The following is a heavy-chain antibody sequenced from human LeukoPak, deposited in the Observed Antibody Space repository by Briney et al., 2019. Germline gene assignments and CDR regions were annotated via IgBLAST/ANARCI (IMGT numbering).Heavy chain of an antibody. Sequence: ASVKVSCKASGYTFTNYEVNWVRQATGHGLEWMGRMNANSGFTGYAQKFRGRVTMTRDTSISTAYMELSSLRSEDTAEYYCARGGIRSSGSLRTFDFWGQGTLVTVSS. D-gene: IGHD3-22*01. J-gene: IGHJ5*01. V-gene: IGHV1-8*01. CDR3: ARGGIRSSGSLRTFDF. CDR1: GYTFTNYE. CDR2: MNANSGFT.